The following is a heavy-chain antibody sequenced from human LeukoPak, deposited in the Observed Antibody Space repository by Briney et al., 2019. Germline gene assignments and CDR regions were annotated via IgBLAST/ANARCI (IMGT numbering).Heavy chain of an antibody. D-gene: IGHD4-17*01. J-gene: IGHJ1*01. CDR2: ITPIFGTA. V-gene: IGHV1-69*05. CDR1: GGTFSSYA. CDR3: AGRDHDYGDYVYFQY. Sequence: ASVKVSCKASGGTFSSYAISWVRQAPGQGLEWMGRITPIFGTANYAQKSQGRVTITTDESTSTAYMELSSLRSEDTAVYYCAGRDHDYGDYVYFQYWGQGTLVTVSS.